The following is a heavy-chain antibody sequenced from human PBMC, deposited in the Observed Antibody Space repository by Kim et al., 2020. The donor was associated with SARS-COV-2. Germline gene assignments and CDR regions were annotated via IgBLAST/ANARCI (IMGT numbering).Heavy chain of an antibody. D-gene: IGHD4-17*01. V-gene: IGHV3-30-3*01. CDR2: ISYDGSNK. CDR1: GFTFSSYA. J-gene: IGHJ3*02. CDR3: ARGTNHDYGDPMAAGDAFDI. Sequence: GGSLRLSCAASGFTFSSYAMHWVRQAPGKGLEWVAVISYDGSNKYYADSVKGRFTISRDNSKNTLYLQMNSLRAEDTAVYYCARGTNHDYGDPMAAGDAFDIWRQGTMVTVSS.